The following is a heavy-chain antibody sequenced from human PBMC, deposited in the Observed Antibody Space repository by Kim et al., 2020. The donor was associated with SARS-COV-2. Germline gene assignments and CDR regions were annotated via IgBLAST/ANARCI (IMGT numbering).Heavy chain of an antibody. Sequence: GGSLRLSCAASGFTFDDYAMHWVRQAPGKGLEWVSGISWNSGSIGYADSVKGRFTISRDNAKNSLYLQMNSLRAEDTALYYCAKDTGYSSGGIDYWGQGTLVTVSP. CDR1: GFTFDDYA. J-gene: IGHJ4*02. V-gene: IGHV3-9*01. CDR2: ISWNSGSI. CDR3: AKDTGYSSGGIDY. D-gene: IGHD6-19*01.